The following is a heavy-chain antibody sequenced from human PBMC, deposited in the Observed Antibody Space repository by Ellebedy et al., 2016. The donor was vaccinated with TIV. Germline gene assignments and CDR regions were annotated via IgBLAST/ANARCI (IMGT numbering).Heavy chain of an antibody. CDR2: IYYSGST. Sequence: SETLSLTXAVYGGSFSGYYWSWIRQHPGKGLEWIGYIYYSGSTYYNPSLKSRVTISVDTSKNQFSLKLSSVTAADTAVYYCAGSYGSGRQIRDYWGQGTLVTVSS. CDR3: AGSYGSGRQIRDY. V-gene: IGHV4-31*02. D-gene: IGHD3-10*01. J-gene: IGHJ4*02. CDR1: GGSFSGYY.